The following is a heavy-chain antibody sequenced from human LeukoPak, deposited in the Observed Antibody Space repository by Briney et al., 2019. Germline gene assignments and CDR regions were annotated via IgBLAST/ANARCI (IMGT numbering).Heavy chain of an antibody. V-gene: IGHV3-30*02. D-gene: IGHD6-19*01. J-gene: IGHJ4*02. CDR2: IRYDGSEK. Sequence: GGSLRLSCAASGFTFSRYGMHWVRQAPGKGLEWVSFIRYDGSEKYYADSVKGRFTVSRDNTKNTLYLQMNRLRAEDTAVYYCAKIGAVAGYFDYWGQGTLVTVSS. CDR3: AKIGAVAGYFDY. CDR1: GFTFSRYG.